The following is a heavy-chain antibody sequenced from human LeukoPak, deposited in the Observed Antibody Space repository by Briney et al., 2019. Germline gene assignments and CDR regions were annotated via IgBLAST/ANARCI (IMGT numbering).Heavy chain of an antibody. Sequence: ASVKVSCKASGYTFTSYDINWVRQATGQGLEWMGWMNPNSGNTGYAQKFQGRVTMTRNTSISTAYMELSSLRSEDTAVYYCARGHPLGYCSGGSCHSYGMDVWGQGTTVTVSS. J-gene: IGHJ6*02. CDR1: GYTFTSYD. CDR2: MNPNSGNT. D-gene: IGHD2-15*01. V-gene: IGHV1-8*01. CDR3: ARGHPLGYCSGGSCHSYGMDV.